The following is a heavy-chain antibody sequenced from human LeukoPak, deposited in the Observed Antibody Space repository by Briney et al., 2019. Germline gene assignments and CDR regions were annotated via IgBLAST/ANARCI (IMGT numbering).Heavy chain of an antibody. CDR3: VRDADIVATITFDY. J-gene: IGHJ4*02. Sequence: PGGSLRLSCAASGFTFSSYSMNWVRQAPGKGLEWVSYISSSSSTIYYADSVKGRFTISRDNAKNSLYLQMNSLRAEDTAVYYCVRDADIVATITFDYWGQGTLVTVSS. CDR1: GFTFSSYS. V-gene: IGHV3-48*01. CDR2: ISSSSSTI. D-gene: IGHD5-12*01.